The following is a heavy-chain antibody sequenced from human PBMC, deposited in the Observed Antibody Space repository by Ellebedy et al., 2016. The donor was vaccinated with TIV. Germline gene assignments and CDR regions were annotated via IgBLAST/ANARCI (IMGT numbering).Heavy chain of an antibody. Sequence: ASVKVSCXASGYTFTSYHISWVRQAPGQGLEWVGWISPYNGNTNYAHKLQGRVTMTTDTSTSTAYMEVRSLRSDDTAVYYCAGSVVSATTYYYYMDVWGKGTTVTVSS. CDR2: ISPYNGNT. V-gene: IGHV1-18*01. J-gene: IGHJ6*03. CDR1: GYTFTSYH. D-gene: IGHD1-26*01. CDR3: AGSVVSATTYYYYMDV.